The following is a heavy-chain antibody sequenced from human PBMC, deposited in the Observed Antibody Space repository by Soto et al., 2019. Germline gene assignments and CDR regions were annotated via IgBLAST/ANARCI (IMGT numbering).Heavy chain of an antibody. CDR2: TYYRSKWFH. V-gene: IGHV6-1*01. D-gene: IGHD3-10*01. CDR1: GDSVSSDITS. CDR3: ARGNALDV. J-gene: IGHJ3*01. Sequence: QGQLQQSGPGLVKPSQTLPLTCAISGDSVSSDITSWNWIRQSPSRGLEWLGRTYYRSKWFHDYAASVKSRITINPDTSKNQFSLELNSMTPEDTAVYYCARGNALDVWGQGTVVTVSS.